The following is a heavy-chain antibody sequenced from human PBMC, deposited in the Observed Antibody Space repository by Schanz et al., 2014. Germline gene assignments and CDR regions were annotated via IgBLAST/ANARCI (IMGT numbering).Heavy chain of an antibody. Sequence: QVQLVQSGAEVKKPGASVRLSCEASGYTFTSYDINWVRQAPGQGLEWMGRIIPILGITNVAQTFQDRVTITADKSTSTAYMELSSLRSEDTAVYYCARDGEAAAGCDYWGQGTLVTV. V-gene: IGHV1-69*09. CDR3: ARDGEAAAGCDY. CDR1: GYTFTSYD. D-gene: IGHD6-13*01. J-gene: IGHJ4*02. CDR2: IIPILGIT.